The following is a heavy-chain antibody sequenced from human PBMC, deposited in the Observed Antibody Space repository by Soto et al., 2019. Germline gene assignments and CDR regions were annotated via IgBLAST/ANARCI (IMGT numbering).Heavy chain of an antibody. CDR1: GFTFINYA. V-gene: IGHV3-23*01. CDR2: TSGGGDVA. CDR3: VKKSIGTVTNPVYWSFDL. D-gene: IGHD4-17*01. Sequence: EVQLLESGGGLIQPGGSLRISCTASGFTFINYAMNWVRQAPGKGLEWVSGTSGGGDVAFYADSVKGRFAISRDNSKNTLSLQMNSLRAEDTALYYCVKKSIGTVTNPVYWSFDLWGRGTLVTVSS. J-gene: IGHJ2*01.